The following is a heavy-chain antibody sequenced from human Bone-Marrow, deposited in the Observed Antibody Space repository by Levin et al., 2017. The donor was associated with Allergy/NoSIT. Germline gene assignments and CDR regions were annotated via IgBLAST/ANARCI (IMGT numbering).Heavy chain of an antibody. Sequence: SETLSLTCAVYGGSFSGYYWSWIRQPPGKGLEWIGEINHSGSTNYNPSLKSRVTISVDTSKNQFSLKLSSVTAADTAVYYCARGGGYCSGGSCYGVVYWGQGTLVTVSS. CDR2: INHSGST. J-gene: IGHJ4*02. CDR3: ARGGGYCSGGSCYGVVY. CDR1: GGSFSGYY. D-gene: IGHD2-15*01. V-gene: IGHV4-34*01.